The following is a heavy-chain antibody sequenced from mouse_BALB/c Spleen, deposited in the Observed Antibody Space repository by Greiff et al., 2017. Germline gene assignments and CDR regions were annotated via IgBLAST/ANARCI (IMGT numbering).Heavy chain of an antibody. J-gene: IGHJ4*01. D-gene: IGHD2-4*01. V-gene: IGHV1S81*02. CDR3: TRSVYDYDMDY. Sequence: QVHVKQSGAELVKPGASVKLSCKASGYTFTSYYMYWVKQRPGQGLEWIGEINPSNGGTNFNEKFKSKATLTVDKSSSTAYMQLSSLTSEDSAVYYCTRSVYDYDMDYWGQGTSVTVSS. CDR1: GYTFTSYY. CDR2: INPSNGGT.